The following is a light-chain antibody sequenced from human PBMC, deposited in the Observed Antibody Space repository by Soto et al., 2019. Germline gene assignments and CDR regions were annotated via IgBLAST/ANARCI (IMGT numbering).Light chain of an antibody. Sequence: IQMTQSPSSLSASVGDRVTITCRASQDISDDVGWYQQTPGKAPKLLISGASRLQSGVPSRFSGSGSGAAFTLTITSLRPEDSATYYCQQYNTESETFGQGTKVDIK. CDR3: QQYNTESET. J-gene: IGKJ1*01. CDR1: QDISDD. V-gene: IGKV1-17*01. CDR2: GAS.